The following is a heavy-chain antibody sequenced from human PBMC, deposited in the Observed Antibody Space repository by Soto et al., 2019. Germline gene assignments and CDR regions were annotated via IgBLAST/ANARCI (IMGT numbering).Heavy chain of an antibody. CDR2: IYHNGST. J-gene: IGHJ4*02. Sequence: SETLSLTCPVSGYSISSGYYWGWSRQPPGKGLEWIGSIYHNGSTYYNPSLKSRVTISVDTSKNQFSLKLSSVTAADTAVYYCARDSPYGDFFDYWGQGTLVTVSS. CDR3: ARDSPYGDFFDY. V-gene: IGHV4-38-2*02. D-gene: IGHD4-17*01. CDR1: GYSISSGYY.